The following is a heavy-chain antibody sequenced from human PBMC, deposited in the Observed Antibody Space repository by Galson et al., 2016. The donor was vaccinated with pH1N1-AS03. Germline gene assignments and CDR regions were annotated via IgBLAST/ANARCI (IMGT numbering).Heavy chain of an antibody. CDR2: IHPIFGTQ. D-gene: IGHD5/OR15-5a*01. Sequence: VKVSCKVSGGTFSNYAISWMRQAPGQGLEWMGGIHPIFGTQSYAQKFQGRLTLTADDSTDAAYMELTSLTSEDTAIYYCARDRHSENSGRYFYESEHWGQGTLVIVSS. CDR3: ARDRHSENSGRYFYESEH. J-gene: IGHJ4*02. CDR1: GGTFSNYA. V-gene: IGHV1-69*13.